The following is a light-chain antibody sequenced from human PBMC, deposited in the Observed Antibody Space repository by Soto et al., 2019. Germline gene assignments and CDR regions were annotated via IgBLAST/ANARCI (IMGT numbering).Light chain of an antibody. CDR3: QRYGSSPRT. Sequence: EIVLTQSPGTLSLSPGERATLSCRASQSVSSSHLAWYQQKPGQAPRLLIYSASSRATGIPDRFSGSGSGTDFTLTISRLEPEDFAVYYCQRYGSSPRTLGQGTKVDIK. J-gene: IGKJ1*01. V-gene: IGKV3-20*01. CDR2: SAS. CDR1: QSVSSSH.